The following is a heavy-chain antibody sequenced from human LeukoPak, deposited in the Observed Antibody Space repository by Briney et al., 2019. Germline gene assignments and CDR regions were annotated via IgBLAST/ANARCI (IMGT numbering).Heavy chain of an antibody. CDR1: GGSISSYY. J-gene: IGHJ5*02. Sequence: PSETLSLTCTVSGGSISSYYWSWIRRPPGKGLDWIGYIYYSGNANYNPSLKSRVTISLDTSKNQFSLRLSSVTAADTAVYYCARHLRNKWFDPWGQGTLVAVCS. CDR2: IYYSGNA. V-gene: IGHV4-59*08. CDR3: ARHLRNKWFDP.